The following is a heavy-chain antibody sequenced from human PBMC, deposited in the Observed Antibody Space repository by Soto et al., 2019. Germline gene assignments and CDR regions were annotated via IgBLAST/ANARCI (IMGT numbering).Heavy chain of an antibody. CDR1: GFTFSSYA. D-gene: IGHD3-9*01. CDR3: ARVGYYNDRGAFDI. Sequence: EVQLLESGGGLVQPGGSLRLSCAASGFTFSSYAMSWVRQAPGKGLEWVSYISSSGSTTYYVDTVKGRFTISRDNAKNSLYLQMNSLRAEDTAVYYCARVGYYNDRGAFDIWGQGTMVTVSS. J-gene: IGHJ3*02. CDR2: ISSSGSTT. V-gene: IGHV3-48*03.